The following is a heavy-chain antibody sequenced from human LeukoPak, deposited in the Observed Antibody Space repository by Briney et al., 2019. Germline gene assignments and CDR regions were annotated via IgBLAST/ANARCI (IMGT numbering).Heavy chain of an antibody. CDR3: VRGGRRTLVVVATKGGVDY. D-gene: IGHD2-15*01. CDR1: GFTFSSYA. J-gene: IGHJ4*02. CDR2: ISYDGSNK. V-gene: IGHV3-30*04. Sequence: GGSLRLSCAASGFTFSSYAMHWVRQAPGKGLEWVAVISYDGSNKYYADSVKGRFTISRDNSKNTLYLQMNSLRAEDTAVYYCVRGGRRTLVVVATKGGVDYWGQGSLVTVSA.